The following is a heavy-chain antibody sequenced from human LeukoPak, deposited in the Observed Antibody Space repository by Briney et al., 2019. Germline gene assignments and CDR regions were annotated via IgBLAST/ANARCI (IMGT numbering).Heavy chain of an antibody. CDR2: ICVSGGST. J-gene: IGHJ4*02. CDR1: GVTFSRYA. V-gene: IGHV3-23*01. Sequence: PGGALRLSCAASGVTFSRYAMSWVGQAPGKGGEGVSAICVSGGSTYYATSLQAPFTISRANSKNTLYLQMNSLRAEDTAVYYCAKIRERLGALLRESDYWGQGTLVTVSS. CDR3: AKIRERLGALLRESDY. D-gene: IGHD1-26*01.